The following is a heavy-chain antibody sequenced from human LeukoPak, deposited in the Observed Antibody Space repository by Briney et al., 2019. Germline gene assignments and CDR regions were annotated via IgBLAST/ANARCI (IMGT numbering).Heavy chain of an antibody. CDR1: GFTVSTNS. Sequence: GGSLRLSCTVSGFTVSTNSMSWVRQAPGKGLEWVSFIYSDNTHYSDSVKGRFTISRDNSKNTLYLQMNTLRAEDTAIYYCARGHSSGWFHFDYWGQRTLVTVSS. CDR3: ARGHSSGWFHFDY. D-gene: IGHD6-19*01. CDR2: IYSDNT. V-gene: IGHV3-53*01. J-gene: IGHJ4*02.